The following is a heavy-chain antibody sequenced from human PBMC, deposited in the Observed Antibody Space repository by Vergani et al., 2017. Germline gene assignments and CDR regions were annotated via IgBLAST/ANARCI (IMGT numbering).Heavy chain of an antibody. V-gene: IGHV3-30*01. D-gene: IGHD2-21*02. CDR3: ERDVNPNIVVVTDTYCDY. CDR1: GFTFSSYA. J-gene: IGHJ4*02. Sequence: QVQLVESGGGVVQPGRSLRLSCAASGFTFSSYAMHWVRQAPGKGLEWVAVISYDGSNKYYADSVKGRFTISRDNSKNTLYLQMNSLRAEDTAVYYCERDVNPNIVVVTDTYCDYWGQGTLVTVSS. CDR2: ISYDGSNK.